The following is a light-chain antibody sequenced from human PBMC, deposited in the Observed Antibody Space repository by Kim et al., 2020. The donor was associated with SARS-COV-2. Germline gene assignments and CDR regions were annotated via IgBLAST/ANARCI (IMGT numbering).Light chain of an antibody. CDR1: QSVSSSY. Sequence: SPGERAPLSCRDSQSVSSSYLAWYQQKPGQAPRLLIYGASSRATGIPDRFSGSESGTDFTLTISRLEPEDFAVYYCQQYDMSPLTFGGGTKVDIK. J-gene: IGKJ4*01. CDR2: GAS. V-gene: IGKV3-20*01. CDR3: QQYDMSPLT.